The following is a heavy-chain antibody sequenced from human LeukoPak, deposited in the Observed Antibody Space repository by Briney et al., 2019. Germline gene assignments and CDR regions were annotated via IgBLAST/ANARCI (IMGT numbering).Heavy chain of an antibody. D-gene: IGHD2-8*01. Sequence: SETLSLTCTVSGGSISSSSYYWDWIRQPPGKGLEWIGSIYYSGSTYYNPSLKSRVTISVDTSKNQFSLKLSSVTAADTAVYYCARGGRYPNTHCTNGVCYILLRIAAADPFDYWGQGTLVTVSS. CDR2: IYYSGST. CDR1: GGSISSSSYY. CDR3: ARGGRYPNTHCTNGVCYILLRIAAADPFDY. J-gene: IGHJ4*02. V-gene: IGHV4-39*07.